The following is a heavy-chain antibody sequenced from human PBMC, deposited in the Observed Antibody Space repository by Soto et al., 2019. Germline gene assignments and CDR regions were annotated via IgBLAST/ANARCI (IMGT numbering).Heavy chain of an antibody. J-gene: IGHJ5*02. Sequence: PSETLSLTCAVYGGSFSGYYWSWIRQPPGKGLEWIGEINHSGSTNYNPSLKSRVTISVDTSKNQFSLSLSSVTAADTAVYYCTGAYYDIDGYILDPCGQGTSVPVSS. CDR1: GGSFSGYY. CDR3: TGAYYDIDGYILDP. CDR2: INHSGST. D-gene: IGHD3-22*01. V-gene: IGHV4-34*01.